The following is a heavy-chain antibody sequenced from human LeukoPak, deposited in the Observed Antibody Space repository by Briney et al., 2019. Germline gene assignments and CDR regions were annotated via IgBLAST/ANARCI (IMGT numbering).Heavy chain of an antibody. V-gene: IGHV5-51*01. CDR1: GYSFTSYW. D-gene: IGHD2-2*01. Sequence: GESLKISCKGSGYSFTSYWIGWVRQMPGKGLEWMGIIYPGDSDTRYSTSFQGQDTISADKSISTAYLQWSSLKASDTAMYYCARQNCSSTSCYGALDYWGQGTLVTVSS. CDR2: IYPGDSDT. CDR3: ARQNCSSTSCYGALDY. J-gene: IGHJ4*02.